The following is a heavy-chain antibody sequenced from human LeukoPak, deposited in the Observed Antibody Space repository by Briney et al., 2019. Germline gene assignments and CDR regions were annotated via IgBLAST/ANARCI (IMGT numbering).Heavy chain of an antibody. CDR3: ARSDYDYVWGSYRIFDY. CDR2: IYYSGST. V-gene: IGHV4-39*07. Sequence: SETLSLTCTVSGGSISSSSYYWGWIRQPPGKGLEWIGIIYYSGSTYYNPSLKSRVTISVDTSKNQFSLKLSSVTAADTAVYYCARSDYDYVWGSYRIFDYWGQGTLVTVSS. J-gene: IGHJ4*02. D-gene: IGHD3-16*02. CDR1: GGSISSSSYY.